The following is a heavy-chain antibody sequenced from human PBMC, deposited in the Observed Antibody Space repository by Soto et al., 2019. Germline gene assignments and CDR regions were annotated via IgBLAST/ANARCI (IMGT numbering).Heavy chain of an antibody. Sequence: QVQLVQSGAEVRKPGASVKVSCKASGYTFTSYGISWVRQAPGQGLEWMGWISVYNGNTNYAQKLQGRVTMTTDTSTSTAYMELSSLRSDDTAVYYCASGWFGEFVYYFAYWGQGTLVTVSS. V-gene: IGHV1-18*01. CDR3: ASGWFGEFVYYFAY. CDR2: ISVYNGNT. CDR1: GYTFTSYG. J-gene: IGHJ4*02. D-gene: IGHD3-10*01.